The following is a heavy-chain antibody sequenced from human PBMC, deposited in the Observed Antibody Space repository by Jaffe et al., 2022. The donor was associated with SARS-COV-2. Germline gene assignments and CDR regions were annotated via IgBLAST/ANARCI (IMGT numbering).Heavy chain of an antibody. V-gene: IGHV4-39*01. CDR3: ARHLPHDFVLYWFFDL. CDR2: IYYSGTT. J-gene: IGHJ2*01. Sequence: QVQLQESGPGLVKPSETLSLTCTVSGASISSNAYYWGWIRQPPGEGLEWIGSIYYSGTTFYNPSLESRVTISIDTSKDQFSLKLSSVTAADTAVYYCARHLPHDFVLYWFFDLWGRGTLVTVSS. CDR1: GASISSNAYY. D-gene: IGHD2-21*02.